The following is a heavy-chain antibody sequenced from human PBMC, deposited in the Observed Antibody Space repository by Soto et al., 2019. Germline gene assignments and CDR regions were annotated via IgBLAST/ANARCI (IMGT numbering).Heavy chain of an antibody. J-gene: IGHJ5*02. CDR3: VRDGSGNLYLNWFDP. Sequence: EAQLLESGGGLVRPGGSLRLSCVASGFTFSTYAMSWVRQAPGKGLEWVSALTPSGGETYYADSVKGRFTISRDNAGNSLYLQMNSLRDEDTAVYYCVRDGSGNLYLNWFDPWGQGTLVTVSS. CDR1: GFTFSTYA. CDR2: LTPSGGET. V-gene: IGHV3-23*01. D-gene: IGHD6-19*01.